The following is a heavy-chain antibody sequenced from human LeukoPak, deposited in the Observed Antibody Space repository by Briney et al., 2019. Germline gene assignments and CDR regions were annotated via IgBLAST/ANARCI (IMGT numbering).Heavy chain of an antibody. Sequence: ASVKVSCKASGYTFTSYDINWVRQATGQGLEWMGWMNPNSGNTGYAQKSQGRVTITRNTSISTAYMELSSLRSEDTAVYYCARVAKDFWSGFPAHAFDIWGQGTMVTVSS. CDR1: GYTFTSYD. D-gene: IGHD3-3*01. CDR3: ARVAKDFWSGFPAHAFDI. CDR2: MNPNSGNT. J-gene: IGHJ3*02. V-gene: IGHV1-8*03.